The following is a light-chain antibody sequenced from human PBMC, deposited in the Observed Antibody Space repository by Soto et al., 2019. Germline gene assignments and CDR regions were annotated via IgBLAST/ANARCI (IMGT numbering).Light chain of an antibody. V-gene: IGLV4-69*01. J-gene: IGLJ2*01. Sequence: QLVLTQSPSASASLGASVKLTCTLSSGHSSYAIACHQQQPEKGPRYLMKLNSDGSHSKGDGIPGRFSGSSAGAERYLTISSHQSEDEADYCCQTWGSGIRVVFGGGTKLTVL. CDR2: LNSDGSH. CDR1: SGHSSYA. CDR3: QTWGSGIRVV.